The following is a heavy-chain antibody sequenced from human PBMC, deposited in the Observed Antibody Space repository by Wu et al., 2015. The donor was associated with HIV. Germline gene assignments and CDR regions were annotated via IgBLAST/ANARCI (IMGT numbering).Heavy chain of an antibody. CDR1: GGTFSSYA. D-gene: IGHD6-19*01. CDR3: AVTGIAVAGTYYYYYYMDV. V-gene: IGHV1-69*12. Sequence: QVQLVQSGAEVKKPGSSVKVSCKASGGTFSSYAISWVRQAPGQGLEWMGGIIPIFGTANYAQKFQGRVTITADESTSTAYMELSSLRSEDTAVYYCAVTGIAVAGTYYYYYYMDVWGKGTTVNRLL. J-gene: IGHJ6*03. CDR2: IIPIFGTA.